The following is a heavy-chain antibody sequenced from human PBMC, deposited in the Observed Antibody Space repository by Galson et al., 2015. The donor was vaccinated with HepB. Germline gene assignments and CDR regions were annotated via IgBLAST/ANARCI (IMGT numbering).Heavy chain of an antibody. CDR1: GGSISSSSYY. D-gene: IGHD5-12*01. J-gene: IGHJ5*02. V-gene: IGHV4-39*07. CDR3: ARGYEGVTLEGDWLDP. CDR2: IYYSGST. Sequence: ETLSLTCTVSGGSISSSSYYWGWIRQPPGKGLEWIGSIYYSGSTYYNPSLKSRVTISVDTSKNQFSLKLSSVTAADTAVYYCARGYEGVTLEGDWLDPWGQGTLVTVSS.